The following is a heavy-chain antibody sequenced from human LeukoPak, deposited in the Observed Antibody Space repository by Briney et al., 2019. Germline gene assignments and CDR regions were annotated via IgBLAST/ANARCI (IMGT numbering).Heavy chain of an antibody. J-gene: IGHJ4*02. V-gene: IGHV3-30*01. CDR3: ASLVVVGDFDY. Sequence: GGSLRLSCAASGFTLSSYAMHWVRQAPGKGLEWVAVISYDGSNKYYADSVKGRFTISRDNSKNTLYLQMNSLRAEDTAVYYCASLVVVGDFDYWGQGTLVTVSS. CDR1: GFTLSSYA. CDR2: ISYDGSNK. D-gene: IGHD2-15*01.